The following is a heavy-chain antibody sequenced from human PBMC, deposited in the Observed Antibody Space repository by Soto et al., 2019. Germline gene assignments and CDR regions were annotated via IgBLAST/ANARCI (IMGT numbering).Heavy chain of an antibody. Sequence: SVKVSCKASGGTFSSYAISWVRQAPGQGLEWMGGIIPIFGTANYAQKFQGRVMITADESTSTAYMELSSLRSEDTAVYYCARDPTNYDYVWGAPRWFDPWGQGTLVTVSS. CDR2: IIPIFGTA. D-gene: IGHD3-16*01. V-gene: IGHV1-69*13. CDR3: ARDPTNYDYVWGAPRWFDP. CDR1: GGTFSSYA. J-gene: IGHJ5*02.